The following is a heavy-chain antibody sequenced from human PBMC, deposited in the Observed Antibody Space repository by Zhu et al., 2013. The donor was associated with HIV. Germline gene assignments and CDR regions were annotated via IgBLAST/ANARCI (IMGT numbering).Heavy chain of an antibody. CDR1: GFTFDDYA. V-gene: IGHV3-9*01. CDR2: ISWNSGSI. CDR3: AKDINPREQWEFDI. J-gene: IGHJ3*02. Sequence: EVQLVESGGGLVQPGRSLRLSCAASGFTFDDYAMHWVRQAPGKGLEWVSGISWNSGSIGYADSVKGRFTISRDNAKNSLYLQMNSLRAEDTALYYCAKDINPREQWEFDIWGQGTMVTVSS. D-gene: IGHD1-26*01.